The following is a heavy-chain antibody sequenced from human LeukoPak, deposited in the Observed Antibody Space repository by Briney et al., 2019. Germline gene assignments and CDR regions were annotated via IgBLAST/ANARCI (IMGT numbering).Heavy chain of an antibody. V-gene: IGHV3-30*02. CDR1: AFTFSSYG. Sequence: GGSLSLSCAASAFTFSSYGRHRVRKAPGKGLERVAFIRYDGSNKYYADSVKGRFTISRDNSKNTLYLQMNSLRAEDTAVYCCAKIADFWSGYLTYYYYYYMDVWGKGTTVTVSS. CDR2: IRYDGSNK. J-gene: IGHJ6*03. D-gene: IGHD3-3*01. CDR3: AKIADFWSGYLTYYYYYYMDV.